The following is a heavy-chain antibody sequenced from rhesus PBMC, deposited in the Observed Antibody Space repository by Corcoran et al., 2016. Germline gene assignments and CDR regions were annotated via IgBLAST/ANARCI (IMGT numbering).Heavy chain of an antibody. D-gene: IGHD4-35*01. CDR3: ASPRRPKTTVTTVIYWYFDL. Sequence: QVQLVQSGAEVKKPGASVKVSCKASGFTSGSYAISWLRQAPGQGREWMGVIIPIVGITNYAEKFKGRVTITEDTSTSTAYMELSSLRSEDTAVYYCASPRRPKTTVTTVIYWYFDLWGPGTPITISS. CDR2: IIPIVGIT. CDR1: GFTSGSYA. V-gene: IGHV1-198*02. J-gene: IGHJ2*01.